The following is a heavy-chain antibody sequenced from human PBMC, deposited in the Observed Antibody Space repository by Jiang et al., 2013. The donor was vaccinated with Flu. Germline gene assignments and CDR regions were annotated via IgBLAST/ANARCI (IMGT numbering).Heavy chain of an antibody. V-gene: IGHV3-30*01. Sequence: VQLLESGGGVVQPGRSLRLSCAASGFTFSSYAMHWVRQAPGKGLEWVAVISYDGSNKYYADSVKGRFTISRDNSKNTLYLQMNSLRAEDTAVYYCARDMITFGGVIAPIGDWGQGTLVTVSS. CDR2: ISYDGSNK. CDR3: ARDMITFGGVIAPIGD. CDR1: GFTFSSYA. D-gene: IGHD3-16*02. J-gene: IGHJ4*02.